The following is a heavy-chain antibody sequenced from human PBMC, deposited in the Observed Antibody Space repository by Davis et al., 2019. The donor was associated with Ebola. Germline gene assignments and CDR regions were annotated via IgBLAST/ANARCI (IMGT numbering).Heavy chain of an antibody. CDR2: INPNSGGT. CDR3: ARGLDFWSTYSTRLDFDY. V-gene: IGHV1-2*04. CDR1: GYSFNAYC. J-gene: IGHJ4*02. Sequence: AASVKVSCKGSGYSFNAYCIHWVRQAPGQGLAWLGWINPNSGGTTYAQRFAGWGTMTRDTSISTVYMEVNRLTSDDTAVYYCARGLDFWSTYSTRLDFDYWGQGTPVTVSS. D-gene: IGHD3-3*01.